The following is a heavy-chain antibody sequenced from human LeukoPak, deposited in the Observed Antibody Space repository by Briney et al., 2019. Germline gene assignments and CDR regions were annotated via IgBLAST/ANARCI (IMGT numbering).Heavy chain of an antibody. D-gene: IGHD5-18*01. CDR2: INPNSGGT. J-gene: IGHJ3*02. Sequence: ASVKVSCKASGYTFTGYYMHWVRQAPGQGLEWMGWINPNSGGTNYAQKFQGRVTMTRDTSISTAYMELSRLRSDDTAVYYCARVQLWDDAFDIWGQGTMVTVSS. V-gene: IGHV1-2*02. CDR1: GYTFTGYY. CDR3: ARVQLWDDAFDI.